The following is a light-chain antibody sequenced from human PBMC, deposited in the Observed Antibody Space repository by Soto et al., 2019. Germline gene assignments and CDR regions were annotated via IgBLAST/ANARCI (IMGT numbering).Light chain of an antibody. J-gene: IGLJ3*02. CDR2: GNS. Sequence: QSVLTQPPSVSGAPGQRVTISCTGSSSNIGGGYDVDWYQQLPGTAPKLLIYGNSNRPSGVPYRFSGSKSGNSASLAITGLQDEDEADYYCQSYDSSLRGWVFGGGTQLTVL. V-gene: IGLV1-40*01. CDR3: QSYDSSLRGWV. CDR1: SSNIGGGYD.